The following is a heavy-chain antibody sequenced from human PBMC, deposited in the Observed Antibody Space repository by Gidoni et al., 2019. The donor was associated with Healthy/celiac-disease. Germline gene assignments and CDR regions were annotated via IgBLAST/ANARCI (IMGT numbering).Heavy chain of an antibody. V-gene: IGHV3-33*01. Sequence: SSYGMHWVRQAPGKGLEWVAVIWYDGSNKYYADSVKGRFTISRDNSKNTLYLQMNSLRAEDTAVYYCASLHGGYSYGYKELDYWGQGTLVTVSS. CDR1: SSYG. CDR2: IWYDGSNK. D-gene: IGHD5-18*01. J-gene: IGHJ4*02. CDR3: ASLHGGYSYGYKELDY.